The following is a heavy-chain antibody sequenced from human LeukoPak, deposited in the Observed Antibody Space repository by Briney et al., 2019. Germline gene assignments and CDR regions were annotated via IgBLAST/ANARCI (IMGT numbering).Heavy chain of an antibody. V-gene: IGHV3-9*03. D-gene: IGHD5-12*01. CDR3: AKGSGGYSGYDANFDY. CDR1: GFTFDDYA. J-gene: IGHJ4*02. Sequence: GGSLRLSCAASGFTFDDYAMHWVWQAPGKGLEWVSGISWNSGSIGYADSVKGRFTISRDNAKNSLYLQMNSLRAEDMALYYCAKGSGGYSGYDANFDYWGQGTLVTVSS. CDR2: ISWNSGSI.